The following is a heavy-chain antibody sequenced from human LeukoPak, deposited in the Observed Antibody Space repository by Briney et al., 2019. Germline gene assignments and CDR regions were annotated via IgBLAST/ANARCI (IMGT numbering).Heavy chain of an antibody. CDR3: ARGNDILEYYYYYMDV. J-gene: IGHJ6*03. Sequence: QPGGSLRLSCAASGFTFSSYWMSWVRQAPGKGLEWVANIKQDGSEKYYVDSVKGRFTISRDNAKNSLYLQMNSLRAEDTAVYYCARGNDILEYYYYYMDVWGKGTTVTISS. D-gene: IGHD3-9*01. V-gene: IGHV3-7*01. CDR1: GFTFSSYW. CDR2: IKQDGSEK.